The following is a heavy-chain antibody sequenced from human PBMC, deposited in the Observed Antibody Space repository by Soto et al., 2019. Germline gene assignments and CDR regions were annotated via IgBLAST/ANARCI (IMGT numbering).Heavy chain of an antibody. V-gene: IGHV1-18*04. CDR3: ARGGTTPSHYYYYGMDV. CDR2: INANNGDT. CDR1: GYTFTGYY. J-gene: IGHJ6*02. D-gene: IGHD4-17*01. Sequence: ASVKVSCKASGYTFTGYYMHWVRQAPGQGLEWMGWINANNGDTNYAQKLQGRVTMTTDTSTSTAYMELRSLRSDDTAVYYCARGGTTPSHYYYYGMDVWGQGTTVTVSS.